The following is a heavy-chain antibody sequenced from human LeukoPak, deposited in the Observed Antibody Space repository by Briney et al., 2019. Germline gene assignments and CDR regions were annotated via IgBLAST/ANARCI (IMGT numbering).Heavy chain of an antibody. CDR3: VRDGLGTSPYDC. V-gene: IGHV3-74*01. Sequence: GGSLRLSCEASGFALSNYWMNWVRQAPGKGPVWVSHINSDGSNIKYADSVKGRFTISRDNAKNTLYLQMNSLRAEDTAVYYCVRDGLGTSPYDCWGQGTLVTVSS. D-gene: IGHD7-27*01. CDR2: INSDGSNI. J-gene: IGHJ4*02. CDR1: GFALSNYW.